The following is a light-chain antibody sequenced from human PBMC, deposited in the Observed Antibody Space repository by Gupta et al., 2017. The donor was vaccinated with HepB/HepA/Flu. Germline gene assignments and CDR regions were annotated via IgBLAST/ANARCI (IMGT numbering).Light chain of an antibody. Sequence: YVLTQPPSVSVSPGKPARLLCGGTNMGRKSVHWYQQKPGEAPVLVVHDDTTRPSGIPVRFSGSDSGHTATLTISRVEAGDEADYFCQVWDSDTNHAVFGGGTKLTVL. CDR2: DDT. V-gene: IGLV3-21*03. J-gene: IGLJ2*01. CDR1: NMGRKS. CDR3: QVWDSDTNHAV.